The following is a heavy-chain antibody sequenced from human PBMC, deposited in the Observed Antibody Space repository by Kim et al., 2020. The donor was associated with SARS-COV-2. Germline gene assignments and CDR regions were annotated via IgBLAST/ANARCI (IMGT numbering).Heavy chain of an antibody. J-gene: IGHJ4*02. V-gene: IGHV4-4*09. Sequence: NSNPSLRSRVTISVDTSKNQFSLKLSSVPAADTAVYYCAGTARGANFDYWGRGALVTFSS. D-gene: IGHD1-26*01. CDR3: AGTARGANFDY.